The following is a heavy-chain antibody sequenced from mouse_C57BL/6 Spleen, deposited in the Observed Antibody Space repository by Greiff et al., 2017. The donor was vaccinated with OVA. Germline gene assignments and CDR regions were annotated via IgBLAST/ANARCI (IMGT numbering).Heavy chain of an antibody. D-gene: IGHD1-1*02. V-gene: IGHV1-61*01. J-gene: IGHJ3*01. CDR1: GYTFTSYW. CDR2: IYPSDSET. CDR3: AREGVDAWFAY. Sequence: QVQLQQSGAELVRPGSSVKLSCKASGYTFTSYWMDWVKQRPGQGLEWIGNIYPSDSETHYNQKFKDKATLTVDKSSSTAYMQLSSLTSEDSAVYYCAREGVDAWFAYCGQGTLVTVSA.